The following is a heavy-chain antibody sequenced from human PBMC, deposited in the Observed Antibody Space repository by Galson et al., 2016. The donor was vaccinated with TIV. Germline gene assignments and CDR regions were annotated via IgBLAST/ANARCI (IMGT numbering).Heavy chain of an antibody. Sequence: SVKVSCKASGHTFSDYYIHWVRQAPGQGLEWMGWINPNNGVTKYAQIFQGRVTMTRNTSVRTAYMELSSLRSEDTAVYYCARSGDYGDYWGQGTLVTVSS. CDR2: INPNNGVT. D-gene: IGHD4-17*01. CDR3: ARSGDYGDY. CDR1: GHTFSDYY. V-gene: IGHV1-2*02. J-gene: IGHJ4*02.